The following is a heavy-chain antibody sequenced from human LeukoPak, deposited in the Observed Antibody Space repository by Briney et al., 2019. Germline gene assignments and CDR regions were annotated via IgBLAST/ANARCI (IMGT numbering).Heavy chain of an antibody. J-gene: IGHJ6*02. CDR1: GGTFSSYT. CDR3: ARDGQQYPYYYYYCMDV. D-gene: IGHD2-2*01. V-gene: IGHV1-69*04. Sequence: ASVKVSYKASGGTFSSYTISWVRQAPGQGLEWMGRIIPILGITNYAQKFQGRVTITADKSTSTAYMELSSLRSEDTAVYYCARDGQQYPYYYYYCMDVWGQGTTVTVSS. CDR2: IIPILGIT.